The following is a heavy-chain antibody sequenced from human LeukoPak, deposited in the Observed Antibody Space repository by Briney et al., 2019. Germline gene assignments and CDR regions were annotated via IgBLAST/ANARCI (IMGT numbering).Heavy chain of an antibody. J-gene: IGHJ6*02. V-gene: IGHV4-59*01. D-gene: IGHD6-13*01. CDR3: ARLAAAGTYYYYGMDV. CDR2: IYYSGST. CDR1: GFTFSSYA. Sequence: KSGGSLRLSCAASGFTFSSYAMSWVRQAPGKGLEWIGYIYYSGSTNYNPSLKSRVTISVDTSKNQFSLKLSSVTAADTAVYYCARLAAAGTYYYYGMDVWGQGTTVTVSS.